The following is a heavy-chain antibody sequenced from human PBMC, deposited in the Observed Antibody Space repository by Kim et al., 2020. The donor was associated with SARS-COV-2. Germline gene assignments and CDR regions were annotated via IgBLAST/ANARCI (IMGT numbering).Heavy chain of an antibody. CDR2: INADGRQK. J-gene: IGHJ6*02. Sequence: GGSLRLSCPASTFSFTDSWMTWVRQTPEKGLEWVANINADGRQKNYLDSVRGRFTIFRDNAKRSLYLQLDSLRAEDTAVYYCARGHYGMDFLGQGTTV. CDR3: ARGHYGMDF. CDR1: TFSFTDSW. V-gene: IGHV3-7*03.